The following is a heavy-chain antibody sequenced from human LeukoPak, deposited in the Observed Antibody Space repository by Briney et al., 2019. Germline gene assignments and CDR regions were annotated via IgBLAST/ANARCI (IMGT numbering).Heavy chain of an antibody. CDR1: GGSFSGYY. CDR2: INHSGST. Sequence: PSETLSLTCAVYGGSFSGYYWSWIRQPPGKGLEWIGEINHSGSTNYNPSLKSRVTISVDTSKNQFSLNLRSVIAADTAVYYCARQGYTASYYFLDYWSQGTLVTVSS. D-gene: IGHD3-10*01. J-gene: IGHJ4*02. CDR3: ARQGYTASYYFLDY. V-gene: IGHV4-34*01.